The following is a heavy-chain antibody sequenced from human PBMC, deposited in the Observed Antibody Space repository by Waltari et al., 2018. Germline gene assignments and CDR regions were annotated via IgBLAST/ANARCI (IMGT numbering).Heavy chain of an antibody. Sequence: EVQLVQSGAEVTKPGESLKISCTGSGYSFTSYWIGWVRPVPGKGLEWMGIIYPGDSDTRYSPSFQGQVTISADKSISTAYLQWSSLKASDTAMYYCARAGITIFGVVYGMDVWGQGTTVTVSS. CDR1: GYSFTSYW. CDR2: IYPGDSDT. D-gene: IGHD3-3*01. CDR3: ARAGITIFGVVYGMDV. V-gene: IGHV5-51*01. J-gene: IGHJ6*02.